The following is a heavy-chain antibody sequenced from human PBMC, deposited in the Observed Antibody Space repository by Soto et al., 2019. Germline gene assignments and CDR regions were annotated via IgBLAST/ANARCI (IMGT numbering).Heavy chain of an antibody. CDR3: ARVVGALGHWFDP. CDR1: GYSFTSYA. D-gene: IGHD1-26*01. CDR2: ISAYNGNT. J-gene: IGHJ5*02. Sequence: ASVKVSCKASGYSFTSYAIHWVRQAPGQRLEWMGRISAYNGNTNYAQKLQGRVTMTTDTSTSTAYMELRSLRSDDTAVYYCARVVGALGHWFDPWGQETLVTVSS. V-gene: IGHV1-18*01.